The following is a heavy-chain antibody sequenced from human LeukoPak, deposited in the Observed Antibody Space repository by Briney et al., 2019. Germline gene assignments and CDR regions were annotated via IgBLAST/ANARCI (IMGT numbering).Heavy chain of an antibody. CDR3: ASGNDLDY. CDR2: ISYDGSNK. V-gene: IGHV3-30*03. CDR1: GFTFSSYG. J-gene: IGHJ4*02. Sequence: PGRSLRLSCAASGFTFSSYGMHWVRQAPGKGLEWVAVISYDGSNKYYADSVKGRFTISRDNSKNTLYLQMNSLRAEDTAVYYCASGNDLDYWGQGTLVTASS. D-gene: IGHD5-12*01.